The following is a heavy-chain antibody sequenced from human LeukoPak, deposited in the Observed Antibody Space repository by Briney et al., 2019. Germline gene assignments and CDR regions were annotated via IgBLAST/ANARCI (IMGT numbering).Heavy chain of an antibody. V-gene: IGHV3-23*01. CDR2: ISDSGDNT. D-gene: IGHD3-10*01. CDR1: GFTFSSYA. CDR3: AEVPYSDYGSGRPPFMDV. Sequence: GGSLRLSCAASGFTFSSYAMNWVRQAPGKGLDWVATISDSGDNTYYADSVEGRFTISRDNSKNTLYLQMNSLRDEDTAIYYCAEVPYSDYGSGRPPFMDVWGQGTTVAISS. J-gene: IGHJ6*02.